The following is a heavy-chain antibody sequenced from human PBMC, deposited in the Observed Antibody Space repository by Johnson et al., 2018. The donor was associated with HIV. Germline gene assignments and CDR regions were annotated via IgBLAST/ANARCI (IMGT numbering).Heavy chain of an antibody. V-gene: IGHV3-20*04. CDR1: GFTFNTYA. Sequence: MLLVESGGGVVHTGTSLRLSCAASGFTFNTYAMHWVRQAPGKGLEWVSGINWNGGTIGYTDSVKGRFTISRDNSKNTLYLQMNSLRAEDTAVYYCAKGKSGSYWIGGDAFDIWGQGTMVTVSS. D-gene: IGHD1-26*01. J-gene: IGHJ3*02. CDR3: AKGKSGSYWIGGDAFDI. CDR2: INWNGGTI.